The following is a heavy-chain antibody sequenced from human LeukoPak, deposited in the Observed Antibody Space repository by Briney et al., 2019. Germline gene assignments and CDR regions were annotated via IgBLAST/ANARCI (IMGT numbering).Heavy chain of an antibody. J-gene: IGHJ4*02. V-gene: IGHV3-15*01. CDR3: TSDPLIRGGVDY. D-gene: IGHD3-10*01. CDR2: IKSKTDGETA. CDR1: GFSFSLAW. Sequence: GGSLRLSCAASGFSFSLAWMSWVRQPPGKGLEWVGRIKSKTDGETADYGAPVEGRFTISRDDSTNTLYLQMSSLRTEDTAVYYCTSDPLIRGGVDYWGQRTLVTVSS.